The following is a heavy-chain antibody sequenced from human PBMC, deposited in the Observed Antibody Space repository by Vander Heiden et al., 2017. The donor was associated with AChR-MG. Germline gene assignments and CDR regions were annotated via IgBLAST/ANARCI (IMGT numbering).Heavy chain of an antibody. J-gene: IGHJ4*02. CDR2: VSPADSET. CDR1: GSSFTRNW. V-gene: IGHV5-51*01. CDR3: ATVLQDIVTEDH. D-gene: IGHD5-12*01. Sequence: EVQLLQSGEEVKKPGESLQIPCKASGSSFTRNWNWVGWVRQMPGKGPEWIGIVSPADSETKYSPSFQGQVTISADKSITTVYLRWSRLKASDTAMYYCATVLQDIVTEDHWGQGTLVTVSS.